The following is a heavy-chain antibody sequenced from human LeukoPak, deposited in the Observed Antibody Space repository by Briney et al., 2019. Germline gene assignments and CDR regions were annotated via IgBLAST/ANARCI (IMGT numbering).Heavy chain of an antibody. D-gene: IGHD3-10*01. CDR3: AREGYHYGSGSLFDY. V-gene: IGHV1-18*01. CDR2: ISAYNGNT. CDR1: GYTFTSYG. Sequence: ASVKVSCKASGYTFTSYGISWVRQAPGQGLEWMGWISAYNGNTNYAQKLQGRVTMTTDTSTSTAYMELRSLRSDDTAVYYCAREGYHYGSGSLFDYWGQGTLVTVSS. J-gene: IGHJ4*02.